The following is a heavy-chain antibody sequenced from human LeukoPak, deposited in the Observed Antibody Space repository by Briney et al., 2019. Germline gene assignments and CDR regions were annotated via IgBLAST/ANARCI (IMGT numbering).Heavy chain of an antibody. CDR1: GFTFSSYA. J-gene: IGHJ4*02. D-gene: IGHD5-24*01. CDR2: ISGSGGST. V-gene: IGHV3-23*01. Sequence: GGSLRLSCAASGFTFSSYAMSWVRQAPGKGLEWVSAISGSGGSTYYADSVKGRFTISRDNSKSTLFPQMNSLRAEDTAVYYCAKDPRVGSRVATPCHWGQGTLVTVSS. CDR3: AKDPRVGSRVATPCH.